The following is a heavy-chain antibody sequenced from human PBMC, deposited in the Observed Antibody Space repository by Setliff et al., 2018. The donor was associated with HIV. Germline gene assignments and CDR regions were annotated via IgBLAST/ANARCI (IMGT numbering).Heavy chain of an antibody. V-gene: IGHV3-7*01. Sequence: GGSLRLSCAASGVTFSSYSMSWVRQAPGKVLEWVANIKQDGSEKYYVDSVRGRFTISRDNAKNSLYLQMNSLRAEDTAVYYCARKDSSSFDYWGQGTLVTVSS. CDR3: ARKDSSSFDY. CDR2: IKQDGSEK. D-gene: IGHD6-13*01. CDR1: GVTFSSYS. J-gene: IGHJ4*02.